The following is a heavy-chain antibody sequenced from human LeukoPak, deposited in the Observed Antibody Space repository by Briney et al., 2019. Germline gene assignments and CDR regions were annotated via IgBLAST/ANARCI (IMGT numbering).Heavy chain of an antibody. J-gene: IGHJ4*02. CDR2: IYHSGST. CDR3: AREGRYCGSTSCHYFDY. Sequence: SETLSLTCTVSGYSISSGYYWGWIRQPPGKGLEWIGSIYHSGSTYYNPSLKSRVTTSVDTSKNQFSLKLSSVTAADTAVYYCAREGRYCGSTSCHYFDYWGQGTLVTVSS. CDR1: GYSISSGYY. V-gene: IGHV4-38-2*02. D-gene: IGHD2-2*01.